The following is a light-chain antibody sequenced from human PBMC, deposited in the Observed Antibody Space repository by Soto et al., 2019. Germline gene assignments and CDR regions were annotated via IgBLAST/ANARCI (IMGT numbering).Light chain of an antibody. Sequence: IQMTQSTSKLPESVGDRVTITRRASQTISSWLAWYQQKPGKAPKLLIYKASTLQGGVPSRFSGSGSGTEFTLTISSLQPEDFGTYYCLQHNSYPITFGQGTRLEIK. CDR2: KAS. CDR3: LQHNSYPIT. V-gene: IGKV1-5*03. CDR1: QTISSW. J-gene: IGKJ5*01.